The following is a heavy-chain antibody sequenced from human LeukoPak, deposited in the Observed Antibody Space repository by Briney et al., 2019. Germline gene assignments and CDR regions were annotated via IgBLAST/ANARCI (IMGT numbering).Heavy chain of an antibody. CDR3: AKKRITMIVVVNPDAFDI. V-gene: IGHV3-9*01. CDR2: ISWNSGSI. D-gene: IGHD3-22*01. Sequence: PGGSLRLSCAASGFSFDDYAMHWVRQAPGKGLEWVSGISWNSGSIGYADSVKGRFTTSRDNAKNSLYLQMNSLGAEDTAVYYCAKKRITMIVVVNPDAFDIWGQGTMVTVSS. J-gene: IGHJ3*02. CDR1: GFSFDDYA.